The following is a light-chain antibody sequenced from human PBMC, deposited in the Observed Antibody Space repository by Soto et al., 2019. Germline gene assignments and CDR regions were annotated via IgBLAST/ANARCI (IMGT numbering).Light chain of an antibody. CDR2: AAS. CDR1: PGINNY. V-gene: IGKV1-27*01. CDR3: QKYNSAPLT. J-gene: IGKJ4*01. Sequence: IQMPPSPSPLCASVGDTLPITSRASPGINNYLAWYQQKPGKVPKLLIHAASTLQSGVPSRFSGSGSGTDFTLTIRSLQPEDVAAYYCQKYNSAPLTFGGGTKVDIK.